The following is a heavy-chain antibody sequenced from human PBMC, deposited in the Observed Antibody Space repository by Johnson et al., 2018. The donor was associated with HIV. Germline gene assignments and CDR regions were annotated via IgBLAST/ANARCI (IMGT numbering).Heavy chain of an antibody. CDR3: AKALALQYTAYDSSGSGAFDI. J-gene: IGHJ3*02. V-gene: IGHV3-9*01. CDR1: GFTFDDYA. D-gene: IGHD3-22*01. CDR2: ISWNSGSI. Sequence: LVESGGGLVQPGRSLRLSCAASGFTFDDYAMHWVRQAPGKGLEWVSGISWNSGSIGYADSVKGRFTISRDNAKNSLYLQMNSLRAEDTALYYCAKALALQYTAYDSSGSGAFDIWGQGTMVTVSS.